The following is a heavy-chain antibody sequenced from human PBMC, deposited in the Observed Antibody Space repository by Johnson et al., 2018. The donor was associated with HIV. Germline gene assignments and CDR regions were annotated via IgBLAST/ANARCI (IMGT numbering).Heavy chain of an antibody. CDR1: GFTFSSYG. D-gene: IGHD3-22*01. CDR2: IRSDGSNK. V-gene: IGHV3-30*02. Sequence: QMLLVESGGGVVQPGGSLRLSCAASGFTFSSYGMHWVRQAPGKGLEWVAFIRSDGSNKYYADSVKGRFTISRDNSKNPLYLQMNSLRAEDTAVYYCARDARYYYDSRGDAFDIWGQGTMVTVSS. CDR3: ARDARYYYDSRGDAFDI. J-gene: IGHJ3*02.